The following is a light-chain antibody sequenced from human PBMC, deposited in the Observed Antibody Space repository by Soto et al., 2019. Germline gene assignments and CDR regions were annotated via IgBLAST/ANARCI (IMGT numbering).Light chain of an antibody. Sequence: QTVVTQPPSVSGAPGQRVTISCTGSSSNSGAGYDVHWYQQLPGTAPKLLIYGNSNRPSGVPDRFSGSKSGTSASLAITGLQAEDEADYYCQSYDSSLSGSNVFGTGTKLTVL. CDR3: QSYDSSLSGSNV. J-gene: IGLJ1*01. V-gene: IGLV1-40*01. CDR1: SSNSGAGYD. CDR2: GNS.